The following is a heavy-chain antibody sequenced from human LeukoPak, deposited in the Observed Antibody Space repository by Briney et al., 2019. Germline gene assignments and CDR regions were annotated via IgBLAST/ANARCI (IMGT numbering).Heavy chain of an antibody. J-gene: IGHJ4*02. CDR3: AKGHRESSSFFDS. V-gene: IGHV3-23*01. CDR2: INGRGDDT. CDR1: SGFA. Sequence: GGSLRLSCAAFSGFAMSWVRQAPGKRLEWVSAINGRGDDTYYPDSVKGRFTISRDNSNNTLYLQMNSLRADDTAVCYCAKGHRESSSFFDSWGQGIPVTVSS.